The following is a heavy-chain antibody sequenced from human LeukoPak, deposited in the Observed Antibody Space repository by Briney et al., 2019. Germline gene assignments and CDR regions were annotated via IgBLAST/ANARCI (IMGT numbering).Heavy chain of an antibody. D-gene: IGHD1-1*01. V-gene: IGHV4-34*01. CDR3: ARVIPRRNWTDGGRAFDI. Sequence: SETLSLTCAVYGGSFSGYYWSWIRQPPGKGLEWIGEINHSGSTNYNPSLKSRVTISVDTSKNQFSLKLSSVTAADTAVYYCARVIPRRNWTDGGRAFDIWGQGTMVTVSS. CDR2: INHSGST. CDR1: GGSFSGYY. J-gene: IGHJ3*02.